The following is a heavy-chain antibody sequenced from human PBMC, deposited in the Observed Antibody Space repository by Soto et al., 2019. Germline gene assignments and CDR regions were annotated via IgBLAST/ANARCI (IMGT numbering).Heavy chain of an antibody. CDR1: GYTFTSYG. Sequence: ASVKVSCKASGYTFTSYGISWVRQAPGQGLEWMGWISAYNGNTNYAQKLQGRVTMTTDTSTSTAYMELRSLRSDDTAVYYCASGGGYGDFPLDAFDIWGQGTMVTVSS. D-gene: IGHD4-17*01. V-gene: IGHV1-18*01. CDR3: ASGGGYGDFPLDAFDI. J-gene: IGHJ3*02. CDR2: ISAYNGNT.